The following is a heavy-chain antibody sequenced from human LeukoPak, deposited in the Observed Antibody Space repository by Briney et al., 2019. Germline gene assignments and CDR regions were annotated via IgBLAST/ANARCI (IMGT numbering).Heavy chain of an antibody. CDR1: GFTFNSYA. CDR3: AKDCYDSSGYCGFDY. CDR2: ISDSGSET. Sequence: GGSLRLSCAASGFTFNSYAMSWVRQAPGKGLEWVSVISDSGSETFYADSVKGRFTISRDNSKNTLYLQMNSLRAEDTAVYYCAKDCYDSSGYCGFDYWGQGTLVTVSS. J-gene: IGHJ4*02. V-gene: IGHV3-23*01. D-gene: IGHD3-22*01.